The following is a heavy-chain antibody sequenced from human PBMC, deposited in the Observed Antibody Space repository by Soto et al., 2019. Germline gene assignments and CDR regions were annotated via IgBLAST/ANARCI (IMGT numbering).Heavy chain of an antibody. J-gene: IGHJ6*02. Sequence: LRLSCAASGFTFSSYSMNWDRQAPGKGLERVSYISSSSSTIYYADSVKGRFTISRDNAKNSLYLQMNSLRDKDTAVYYCARDSEWGGDYYYYYGMDVWGQGTTVTVSS. CDR2: ISSSSSTI. V-gene: IGHV3-48*02. CDR3: ARDSEWGGDYYYYYGMDV. CDR1: GFTFSSYS. D-gene: IGHD3-3*01.